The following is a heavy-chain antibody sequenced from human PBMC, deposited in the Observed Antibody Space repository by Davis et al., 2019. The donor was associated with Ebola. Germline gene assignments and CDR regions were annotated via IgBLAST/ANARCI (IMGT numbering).Heavy chain of an antibody. Sequence: ASVKVSCKASGYTFTTYGVTWVRQAPGQGLEWMGWISAYNGNTNYAQKLQGKFTMTTDTSTSTAYMELRSLRSEDTAFYYCARGAIVVVVGGSPLNWLDSWGQGTLVTVSS. D-gene: IGHD2-15*01. CDR1: GYTFTTYG. CDR2: ISAYNGNT. V-gene: IGHV1-18*01. J-gene: IGHJ5*01. CDR3: ARGAIVVVVGGSPLNWLDS.